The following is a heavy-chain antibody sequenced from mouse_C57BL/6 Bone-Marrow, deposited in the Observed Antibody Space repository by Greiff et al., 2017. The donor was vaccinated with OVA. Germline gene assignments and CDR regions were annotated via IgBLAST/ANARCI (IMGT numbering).Heavy chain of an antibody. Sequence: VKLVESGPGLVAPSQSLSITCTVSGFSLTSYAISWVRQPPGKGLEWLGVIWTGGGTNSNSAPNSRLSIRKDNSKSQVFLNMNSLQTDDTSRYYCARVALLYDDDEGAWFAYWGQGTLVTVSA. D-gene: IGHD2-4*01. CDR3: ARVALLYDDDEGAWFAY. CDR2: IWTGGGT. CDR1: GFSLTSYA. V-gene: IGHV2-9-1*01. J-gene: IGHJ3*01.